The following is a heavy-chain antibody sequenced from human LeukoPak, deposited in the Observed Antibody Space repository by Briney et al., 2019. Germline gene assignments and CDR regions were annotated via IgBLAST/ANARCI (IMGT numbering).Heavy chain of an antibody. J-gene: IGHJ6*03. CDR1: GFTFSTYA. D-gene: IGHD6-13*01. CDR3: ATLPLYSSSWSSEYYYYYYMDV. CDR2: ISGSGGST. Sequence: GGSLRLSCAVSGFTFSTYAMSWVRQAPGKGLEWVSAISGSGGSTYYADSVKRRFTISRDNSKNTLYLQMNSLRAEDTAVYYCATLPLYSSSWSSEYYYYYYMDVWGKGTTVTVSS. V-gene: IGHV3-23*01.